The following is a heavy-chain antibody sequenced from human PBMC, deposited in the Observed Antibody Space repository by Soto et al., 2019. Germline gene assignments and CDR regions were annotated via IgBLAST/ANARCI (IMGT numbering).Heavy chain of an antibody. Sequence: IRQHPGKGLEWIGYIYYRGSTYYNPSLKSRVTISVDTSKNQFSLKLSSVNAADTAVYYCARERVEGNSWGEHNWFDPGGQGTLVTV. D-gene: IGHD6-13*01. J-gene: IGHJ5*02. V-gene: IGHV4-31*02. CDR3: ARERVEGNSWGEHNWFDP. CDR2: IYYRGST.